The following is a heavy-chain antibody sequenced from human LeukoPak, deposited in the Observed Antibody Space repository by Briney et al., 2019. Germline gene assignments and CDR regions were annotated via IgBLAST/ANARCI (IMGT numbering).Heavy chain of an antibody. V-gene: IGHV3-30*04. CDR1: GFTFDDYA. Sequence: PGRSLRLSCAASGFTFDDYAMHWVRQAPGKGLEWVAVISYDGSNKYYADSVKGRFTISRDNSKNTLSLQMNSLRVEDTAVYYCARGQASFDFDSWGQGTLVTVSP. CDR3: ARGQASFDFDS. CDR2: ISYDGSNK. J-gene: IGHJ4*02.